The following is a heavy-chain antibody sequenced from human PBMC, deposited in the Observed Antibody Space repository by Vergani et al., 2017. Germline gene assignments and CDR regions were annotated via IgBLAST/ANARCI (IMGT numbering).Heavy chain of an antibody. CDR3: ARALVAATRVRGVDAFDI. D-gene: IGHD2-15*01. CDR1: GFTFDDYA. V-gene: IGHV3-9*01. Sequence: EVQLVESGGGLVQPGRSLRLSCAASGFTFDDYAMHWVRQAPEKGLEWVSGISWNSGSIGYADSVKGRFTISRDNAKNSLYLQMNSLRAGDTAVYYCARALVAATRVRGVDAFDIWGQGTMVTVSS. J-gene: IGHJ3*02. CDR2: ISWNSGSI.